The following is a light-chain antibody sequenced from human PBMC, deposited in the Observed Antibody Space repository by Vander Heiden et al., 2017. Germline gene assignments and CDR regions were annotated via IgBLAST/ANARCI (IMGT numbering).Light chain of an antibody. V-gene: IGKV4-1*01. CDR1: QSVLYSSNNKNY. CDR3: QQYYTTLT. Sequence: DIVMTQSPDSLAVSLGERATINCKSSQSVLYSSNNKNYLAWYRQKPRQPPELLIYWASTRESGVPDRFSGSGSGTDFTLTISSLQAEDVAVYYCQQYYTTLTFGQGTRLEIK. J-gene: IGKJ5*01. CDR2: WAS.